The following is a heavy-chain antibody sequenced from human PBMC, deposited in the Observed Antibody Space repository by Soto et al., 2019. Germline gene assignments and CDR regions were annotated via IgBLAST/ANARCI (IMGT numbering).Heavy chain of an antibody. J-gene: IGHJ5*02. V-gene: IGHV1-3*01. CDR1: GHTFTSYA. D-gene: IGHD2-15*01. CDR2: INAGNGNT. Sequence: ASVKVSCKASGHTFTSYAMHWVRHAPGQRLEWMGWINAGNGNTKYSQKFQGRVTITRDTSASTAYMELSSLRSEDTAVYYCAMWGGYCSGGSCYDWFDPWGQGTLVTVSS. CDR3: AMWGGYCSGGSCYDWFDP.